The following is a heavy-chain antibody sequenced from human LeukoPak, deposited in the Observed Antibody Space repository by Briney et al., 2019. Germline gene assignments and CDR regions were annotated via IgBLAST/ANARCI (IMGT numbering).Heavy chain of an antibody. CDR3: ARGHAEYCSSTSCPTPTRPFDY. Sequence: SETLSLTCTVSGGSISSSNYWGWIRQPPGKGLEWIGSVYYSGSSYYNPSLKSRVTISVDTSKNQFSLKLSSVAVADTAVYYCARGHAEYCSSTSCPTPTRPFDYWGQGTLVTVSS. D-gene: IGHD2-2*01. V-gene: IGHV4-39*07. CDR1: GGSISSSNY. CDR2: VYYSGSS. J-gene: IGHJ4*02.